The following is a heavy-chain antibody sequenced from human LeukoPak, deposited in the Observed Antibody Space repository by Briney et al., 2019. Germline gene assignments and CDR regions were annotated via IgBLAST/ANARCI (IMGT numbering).Heavy chain of an antibody. CDR3: ARDEGQLWFDC. V-gene: IGHV1-2*02. Sequence: GASVKVSCKASGYTFTAYYLHWVRQAPGQGLEWMGWINPNTGGTNYAQKFHGRVTMTRDTSISTAYMELSRLRSDDTAVYYCARDEGQLWFDCWGQGNLVTVSS. D-gene: IGHD5-18*01. CDR1: GYTFTAYY. J-gene: IGHJ4*02. CDR2: INPNTGGT.